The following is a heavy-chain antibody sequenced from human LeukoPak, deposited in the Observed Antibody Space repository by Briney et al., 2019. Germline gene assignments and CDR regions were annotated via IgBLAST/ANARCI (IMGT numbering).Heavy chain of an antibody. Sequence: GGSLRLSCAASGFTFSSYWLSCVRQAPGKGLEWVANIKHDGSEKYYMDSVKGRFTISRDNAKNSLYLQMNSLRAEDTAVYYCARDSSIFGVFWGQGTLVTVSS. J-gene: IGHJ4*02. D-gene: IGHD3-3*01. V-gene: IGHV3-7*01. CDR3: ARDSSIFGVF. CDR1: GFTFSSYW. CDR2: IKHDGSEK.